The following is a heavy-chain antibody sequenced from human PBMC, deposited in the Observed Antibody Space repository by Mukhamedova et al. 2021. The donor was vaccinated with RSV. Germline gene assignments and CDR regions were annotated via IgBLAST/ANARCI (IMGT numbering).Heavy chain of an antibody. J-gene: IGHJ4*02. Sequence: KSRVTISVDTSKNQFSLKLSSVTAADTAVYYCARWVVPPSGFDYWGQGTLVTVS. D-gene: IGHD2-15*01. CDR3: ARWVVPPSGFDY. V-gene: IGHV4-39*07.